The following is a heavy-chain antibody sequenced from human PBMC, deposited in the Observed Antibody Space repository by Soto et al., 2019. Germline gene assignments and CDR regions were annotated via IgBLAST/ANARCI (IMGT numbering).Heavy chain of an antibody. CDR3: ARDFWGSGSSHRSDY. V-gene: IGHV1-18*01. CDR2: ISGYSGDR. CDR1: GYTFSDHG. D-gene: IGHD6-13*01. J-gene: IGHJ4*02. Sequence: QVQLMQSGPEVRKPGASVKVSCKASGYTFSDHGIIWVRQAPGQGLEWMGWISGYSGDRAYAQNFQGRVTMTIDTSTNTATMELTGLKTDDTAVYYCARDFWGSGSSHRSDYWGQGTLVTVSS.